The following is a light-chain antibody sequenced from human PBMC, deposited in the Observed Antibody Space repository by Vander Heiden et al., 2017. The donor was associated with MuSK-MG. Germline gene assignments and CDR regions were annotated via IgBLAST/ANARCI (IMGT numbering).Light chain of an antibody. Sequence: SYELTQQPAVSVALGQTVRITCGGDSLRSKSAHWYQQKPGQAPVLVVYDKNNRTSGIPERFSGSNSGNTATVTITGAQAEDEADYYCKARESSSNHVVFGGGTKLTVL. V-gene: IGLV3-19*01. CDR2: DKN. CDR1: SLRSKS. CDR3: KARESSSNHVV. J-gene: IGLJ3*02.